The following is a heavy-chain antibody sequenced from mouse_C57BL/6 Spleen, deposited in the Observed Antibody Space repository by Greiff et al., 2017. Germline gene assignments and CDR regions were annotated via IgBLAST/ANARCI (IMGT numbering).Heavy chain of an antibody. Sequence: VQRVESGAELVKPGASVKISCKASGYAFSSYWMNWVKQRPGKGLEWIGQIYPGDGDTNYNGKFKGKATLTADKSSSTAYMELSSLTNEDSAVYYCSKDSGSSLYWYFDVWGTGTTVTVSS. CDR3: SKDSGSSLYWYFDV. J-gene: IGHJ1*03. V-gene: IGHV1-80*01. CDR1: GYAFSSYW. D-gene: IGHD1-1*01. CDR2: IYPGDGDT.